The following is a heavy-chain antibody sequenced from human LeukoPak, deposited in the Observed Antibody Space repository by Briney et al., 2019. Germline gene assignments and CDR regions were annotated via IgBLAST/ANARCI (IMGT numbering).Heavy chain of an antibody. CDR1: GFAVGSNY. CDR3: ARRPGN. J-gene: IGHJ4*02. D-gene: IGHD1-14*01. Sequence: GGSLRLSCVASGFAVGSNYMSWVRQAPGKGLEWVSLIYRGGAIRYADSVKGRFTISRDISKNTLFLQMKDLTVEDTARYYCARRPGNWGQGILVTVSS. CDR2: IYRGGAI. V-gene: IGHV3-53*01.